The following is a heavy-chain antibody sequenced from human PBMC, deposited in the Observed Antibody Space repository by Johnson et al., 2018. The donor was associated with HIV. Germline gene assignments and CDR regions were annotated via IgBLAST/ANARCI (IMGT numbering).Heavy chain of an antibody. J-gene: IGHJ3*02. Sequence: VQLVESGGGVVQPGGSLRLSCAASGFTFSSYGMHWVRQAPGKGLEWVANIKQDGSEKYYVDSVKGRFTISRDNAKNSLYLQMNSLRAEDTAVYYCAKDGDYYDSSGRAFDIWGQGTMVTVSS. V-gene: IGHV3-7*05. CDR1: GFTFSSYG. CDR2: IKQDGSEK. D-gene: IGHD3-22*01. CDR3: AKDGDYYDSSGRAFDI.